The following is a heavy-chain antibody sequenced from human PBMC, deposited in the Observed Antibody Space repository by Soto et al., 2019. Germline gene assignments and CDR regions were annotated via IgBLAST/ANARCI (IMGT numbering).Heavy chain of an antibody. D-gene: IGHD1-20*01. CDR3: ARSEMTYNWND. V-gene: IGHV3-23*01. Sequence: EVQLLESGGDLVQPGGSLRLACAASGFTFRGAAMSWVRQAPGKGLEWVSSVSGSGEMTHYADSVKGRFTISRDNSKNMLYLQMESLRVEDTAVYYCARSEMTYNWNDWGQGTLVTVSS. CDR1: GFTFRGAA. J-gene: IGHJ4*02. CDR2: VSGSGEMT.